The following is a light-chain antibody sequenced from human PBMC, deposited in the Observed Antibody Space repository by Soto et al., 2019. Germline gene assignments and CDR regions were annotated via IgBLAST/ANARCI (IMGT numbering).Light chain of an antibody. CDR1: QSVSNSY. Sequence: EIVLTQSPGTLSLSPGERATLSCRASQSVSNSYLAWYQQKPGQSPRLLIYGASSRASGIPDRFSGSGSGTDFTLTISRLEPEDFAVYYCQQYCSSLPLTFGGGTKVEIK. CDR3: QQYCSSLPLT. V-gene: IGKV3-20*01. CDR2: GAS. J-gene: IGKJ4*01.